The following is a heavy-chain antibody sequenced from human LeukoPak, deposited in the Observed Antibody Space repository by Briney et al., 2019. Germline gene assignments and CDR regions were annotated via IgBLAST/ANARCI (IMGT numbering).Heavy chain of an antibody. CDR3: AREDSSGWQKKPL. CDR1: GFTVSSNY. D-gene: IGHD6-19*01. CDR2: IYSGGST. Sequence: PGGSLRLSCAASGFTVSSNYMSWVRQAPGKGLEWVSVIYSGGSTYYADSVKGRFTISRDNSKNTLYLQMNSLRAEDTAVYYRAREDSSGWQKKPLWGQGTLVTVSS. V-gene: IGHV3-53*01. J-gene: IGHJ4*02.